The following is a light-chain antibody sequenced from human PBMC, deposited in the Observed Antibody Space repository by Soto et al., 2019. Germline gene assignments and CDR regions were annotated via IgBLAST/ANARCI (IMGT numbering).Light chain of an antibody. CDR1: SSDVGGYNY. Sequence: QSALTKPASVSGSPGQSITISCAGTSSDVGGYNYVSWYQQHPGKAPKLMIYDVSNRPSGVSNRFSGSKSGNTASRTISGXXXEXXXXXYCSSYTSSSTLLYVFGTGTKLTV. V-gene: IGLV2-14*01. J-gene: IGLJ1*01. CDR2: DVS. CDR3: SSYTSSSTLLYV.